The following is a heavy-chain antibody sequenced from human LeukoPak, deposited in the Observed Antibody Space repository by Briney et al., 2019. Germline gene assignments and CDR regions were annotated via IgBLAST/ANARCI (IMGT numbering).Heavy chain of an antibody. D-gene: IGHD6-13*01. CDR3: ARVRSIAAAGTFLGY. CDR2: INPNSGGT. Sequence: ASVKVSCKASGYTFTGYYMHWVRQAPGQGLEWMGWINPNSGGTNYAQKFQGRVTMTRDTSISTAYMELSRLRSDDTAVYYCARVRSIAAAGTFLGYWGQGTLVTVSS. V-gene: IGHV1-2*02. CDR1: GYTFTGYY. J-gene: IGHJ4*02.